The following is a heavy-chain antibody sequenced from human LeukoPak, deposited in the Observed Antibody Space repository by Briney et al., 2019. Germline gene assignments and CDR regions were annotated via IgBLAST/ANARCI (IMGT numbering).Heavy chain of an antibody. V-gene: IGHV1-18*04. J-gene: IGHJ1*01. CDR3: ARGDCSGGSCFLPEYFQH. Sequence: ASVKVSCKASGYTFTGYYMHWVRQAPGQGLEWMGWISAYNGDTNYAQKLQGRVTMTTDTSTNTAYMELRSLRSDDTAVYYCARGDCSGGSCFLPEYFQHWGQGTLVTVSS. CDR1: GYTFTGYY. D-gene: IGHD2-15*01. CDR2: ISAYNGDT.